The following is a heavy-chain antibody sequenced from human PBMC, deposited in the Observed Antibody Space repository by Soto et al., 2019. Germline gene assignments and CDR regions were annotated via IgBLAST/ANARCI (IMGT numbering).Heavy chain of an antibody. CDR1: GDTFTNFG. J-gene: IGHJ5*02. Sequence: HLVQSGPEVKKPGASITVSCKTSGDTFTNFGLSWVRQAPGQGLEWMGWNATYNSNRNYAQKFQGRLTLTTDTATSTAYMELKSLRYDDTAVYYWATVLRGVVNWFDPWGQGTLVTVSS. D-gene: IGHD3-10*01. CDR3: ATVLRGVVNWFDP. V-gene: IGHV1-18*01. CDR2: NATYNSNR.